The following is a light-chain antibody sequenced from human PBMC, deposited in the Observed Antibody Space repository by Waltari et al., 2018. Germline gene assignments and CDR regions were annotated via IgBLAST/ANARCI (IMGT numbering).Light chain of an antibody. J-gene: IGLJ3*02. CDR1: TSNIGANYG. CDR2: DTR. Sequence: QSVLTQPPSLSGAPGQTVTISCLGSTSNIGANYGVHWYQQIPGKSPRLLIQDTRNRPSGVPERFSGSRSGTAAYLAISGLQPEDEADYYCQCYDSSQGTATLRLFGGGTKVTVL. CDR3: QCYDSSQGTATLRL. V-gene: IGLV1-40*01.